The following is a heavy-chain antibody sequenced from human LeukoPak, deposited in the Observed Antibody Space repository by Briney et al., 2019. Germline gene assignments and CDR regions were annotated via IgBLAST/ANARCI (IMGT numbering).Heavy chain of an antibody. D-gene: IGHD6-13*01. J-gene: IGHJ4*02. CDR1: GGTFSSYA. Sequence: ASVKVSCKASGGTFSSYAISWVRQAPGQGLEWMGWINPNSGGTNYAQKFQGRVTMTRDTSISTAYMELSRLRSDDTAVYYCARGGRSSSWSPFDYWGQGTLVTVSS. CDR2: INPNSGGT. V-gene: IGHV1-2*02. CDR3: ARGGRSSSWSPFDY.